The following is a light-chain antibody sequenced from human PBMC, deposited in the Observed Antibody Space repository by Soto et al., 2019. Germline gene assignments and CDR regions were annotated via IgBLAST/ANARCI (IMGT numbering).Light chain of an antibody. V-gene: IGKV3-20*01. CDR2: GAS. Sequence: ESVVTQSPGTPSLSPVTRATLSCRASQSVSSSYLAWYQQKPGQAPRLLIYGASSRATGIPDRFSGSGSGTDFTLTISRLEPEDFAVYYCQQYGSSPQTFGQGTKVDIK. CDR1: QSVSSSY. J-gene: IGKJ1*01. CDR3: QQYGSSPQT.